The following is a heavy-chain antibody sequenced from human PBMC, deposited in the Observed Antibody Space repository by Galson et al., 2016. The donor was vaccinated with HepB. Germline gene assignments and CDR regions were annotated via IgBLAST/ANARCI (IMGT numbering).Heavy chain of an antibody. D-gene: IGHD3-22*01. CDR2: ISGSGGST. V-gene: IGHV3-23*01. J-gene: IGHJ3*02. Sequence: SLRLSCAASGFTFSSYAMSWVRQAPGKGLEWVSAISGSGGSTYYADSVKGRFTISTDNSKNMMCLQMNSLRAEDTAVYYCAKMSGSSGYYSDAFDIWGQGTMVTVSS. CDR3: AKMSGSSGYYSDAFDI. CDR1: GFTFSSYA.